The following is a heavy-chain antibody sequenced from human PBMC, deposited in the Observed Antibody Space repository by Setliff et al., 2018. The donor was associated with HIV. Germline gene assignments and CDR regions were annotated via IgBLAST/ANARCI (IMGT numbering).Heavy chain of an antibody. Sequence: PGESLKISCEASGYTFTNYRIGWVRQMPGKGLEWMGIIYPGDSDIIYSPSFQGQVTISADKSITTAYLQWSSLKASDTAIYYCVRHRSAVAGTRIGYCYYMDVWGRGTTVTVSS. J-gene: IGHJ6*03. CDR3: VRHRSAVAGTRIGYCYYMDV. CDR1: GYTFTNYR. V-gene: IGHV5-51*01. CDR2: IYPGDSDI. D-gene: IGHD6-19*01.